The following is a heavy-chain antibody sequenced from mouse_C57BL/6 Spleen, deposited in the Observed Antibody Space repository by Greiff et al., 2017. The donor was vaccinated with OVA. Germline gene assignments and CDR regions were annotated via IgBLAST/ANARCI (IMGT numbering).Heavy chain of an antibody. V-gene: IGHV1-64*01. CDR1: GYTFTSYW. D-gene: IGHD1-1*01. Sequence: QVQLKQPGAELVKPGASVKLSCKASGYTFTSYWMHWVKQRPGQGLEWIGMIHPNSGSTNYNEKFKSKATLTVDKSSSTAYMQLSSLTSEDSAVYYCGYGSSRYYLDYWGQGTTLTVSS. CDR2: IHPNSGST. J-gene: IGHJ2*01. CDR3: GYGSSRYYLDY.